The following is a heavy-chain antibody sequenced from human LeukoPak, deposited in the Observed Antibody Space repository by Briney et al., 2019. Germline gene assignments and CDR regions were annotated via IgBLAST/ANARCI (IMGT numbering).Heavy chain of an antibody. Sequence: GGSLRLSCVASGFTFSDYYMTCIRQAPGKGLEWVSYISDGGTIIYYADSVKGRFAISRDNAKNSLYLQMNSLRAEYTAVYYCARLRIRNCSGGTCYATFFDYWGQGTLVTVSS. V-gene: IGHV3-11*04. CDR2: ISDGGTII. CDR1: GFTFSDYY. D-gene: IGHD2-15*01. J-gene: IGHJ4*02. CDR3: ARLRIRNCSGGTCYATFFDY.